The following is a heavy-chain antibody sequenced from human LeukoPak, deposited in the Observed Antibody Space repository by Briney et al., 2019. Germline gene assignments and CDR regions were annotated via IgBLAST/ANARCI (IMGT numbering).Heavy chain of an antibody. D-gene: IGHD6-19*01. CDR2: IYYSGST. CDR3: ARGSRGIAVAGGLSY. J-gene: IGHJ4*02. V-gene: IGHV4-59*12. Sequence: SETLSLTCTVSGGSISSYYWSWIRQPPGKGLEWIGYIYYSGSTNYNPSLKSRVTISVDTSKNQFSLQLNSVTPEDTAVYYCARGSRGIAVAGGLSYWGQGTLVTVSS. CDR1: GGSISSYY.